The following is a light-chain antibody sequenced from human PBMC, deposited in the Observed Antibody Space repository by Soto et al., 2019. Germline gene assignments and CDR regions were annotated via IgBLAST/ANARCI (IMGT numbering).Light chain of an antibody. J-gene: IGKJ5*01. CDR1: ESVIKY. V-gene: IGKV3-20*01. Sequence: EIVLTQSPGTLSLSPGERATISCRASESVIKYLAWYQQKPGQAPRLLIHGASSRATGIPDRFSGSGSGTDCTLTINRLEPEDFAVYYCKQYSSSPPITFGQGTRLEMK. CDR2: GAS. CDR3: KQYSSSPPIT.